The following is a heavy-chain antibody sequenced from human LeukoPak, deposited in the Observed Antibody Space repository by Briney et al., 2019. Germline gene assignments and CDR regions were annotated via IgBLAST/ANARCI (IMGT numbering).Heavy chain of an antibody. J-gene: IGHJ4*02. CDR3: TTDPPVTFGGVIVDTY. D-gene: IGHD3-16*02. V-gene: IGHV3-15*01. CDR2: IKSKTDGGTT. CDR1: GFTFSSYA. Sequence: PGGSLRLSCAASGFTFSSYAMSWVRQAPGKGLEWVGRIKSKTDGGTTDYAAPVKGRFTISRDDSKNTLYLQLNSLKTEDTAVYYCTTDPPVTFGGVIVDTYWGQGTLVTVSS.